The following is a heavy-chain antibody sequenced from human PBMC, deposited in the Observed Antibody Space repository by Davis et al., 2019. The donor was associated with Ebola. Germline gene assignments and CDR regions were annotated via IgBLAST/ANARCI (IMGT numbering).Heavy chain of an antibody. J-gene: IGHJ4*02. CDR1: GYTFTSYD. Sequence: ASVKVSCKASGYTFTSYDINWVRQATGQGLEWMGWMNPNSGNTGYAQKFQGRVTMTRNTSISTAYMELSSLRSEDTAVYFCARGGVAYSDLDYWGQETLVAVSS. V-gene: IGHV1-8*01. CDR2: MNPNSGNT. D-gene: IGHD2-21*01. CDR3: ARGGVAYSDLDY.